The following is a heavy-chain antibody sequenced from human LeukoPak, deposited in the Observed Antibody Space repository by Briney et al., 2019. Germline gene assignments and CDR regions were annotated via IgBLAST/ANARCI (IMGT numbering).Heavy chain of an antibody. J-gene: IGHJ4*02. Sequence: ASVKVSCKTSGYTFTSYYMHWVRQAPGQGLEWMGIINPSGGSTSYAQKFQGRVTMTRETSTSAVYMELSSLRSEDTAVYYCARSSVGSLVVTLFDYWGQGTLVTVSS. CDR1: GYTFTSYY. D-gene: IGHD2-21*02. CDR3: ARSSVGSLVVTLFDY. CDR2: INPSGGST. V-gene: IGHV1-46*01.